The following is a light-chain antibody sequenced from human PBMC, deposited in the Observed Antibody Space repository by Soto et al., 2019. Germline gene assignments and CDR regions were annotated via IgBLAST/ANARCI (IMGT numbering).Light chain of an antibody. V-gene: IGKV3-20*01. Sequence: EIVLTQSPGTLSLSPGERATLSCRARQSVSSSYLAWYQQKPGQAPRLLIYGASSRATGIPDRFSGSGSGTDFTLTISRLEPEDFAVYYCQQYGSSRWTFGQGTKVEIQ. CDR1: QSVSSSY. J-gene: IGKJ1*01. CDR2: GAS. CDR3: QQYGSSRWT.